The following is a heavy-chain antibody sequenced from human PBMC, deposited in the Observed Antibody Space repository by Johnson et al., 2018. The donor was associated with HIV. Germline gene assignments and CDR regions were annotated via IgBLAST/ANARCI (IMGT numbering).Heavy chain of an antibody. CDR2: ISYDGSNK. J-gene: IGHJ3*02. CDR3: ARDRGGYSYGYDSDAFDI. D-gene: IGHD5-18*01. V-gene: IGHV3-30-3*01. Sequence: QMLLVESGGGVVQPGRSLRLSCAASGFTFSSYAMHWVRQAPGKGLEWVAVISYDGSNKYYGDSVKGRFTVSRDNSKNSLYLQMNSLRAEDTALYYCARDRGGYSYGYDSDAFDIWGQGTMVTVSS. CDR1: GFTFSSYA.